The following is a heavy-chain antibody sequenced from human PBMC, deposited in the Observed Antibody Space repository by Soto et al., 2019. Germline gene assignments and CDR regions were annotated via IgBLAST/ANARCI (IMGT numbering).Heavy chain of an antibody. Sequence: QVQLVESGGGVVQPGRSLRLSCAASGFTFSSYGMHWVRQAPGKGLEWVAVISYDGSNKYYADSVKGRFTISRDNSKNTRYLLMNSLRAEDTAVYYCAKDLGGSSYYGSGSYYNVGGMDVWGQGTTVTVSS. J-gene: IGHJ6*02. D-gene: IGHD3-10*01. V-gene: IGHV3-30*18. CDR1: GFTFSSYG. CDR2: ISYDGSNK. CDR3: AKDLGGSSYYGSGSYYNVGGMDV.